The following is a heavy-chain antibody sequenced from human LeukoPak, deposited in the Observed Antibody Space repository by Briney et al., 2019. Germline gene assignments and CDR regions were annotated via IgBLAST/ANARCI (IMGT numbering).Heavy chain of an antibody. J-gene: IGHJ5*02. V-gene: IGHV3-74*01. CDR1: GFTFSSYA. CDR2: ISFDGSDA. Sequence: PGGSLRLSCAASGFTFSSYAMSWVRQAPGKGLEWVSCISFDGSDATYADSVKGRFTISRDNAKNTLHLQMDSLTVEDTAVYYCAVSNWMDPWGQGTLVTVSS. CDR3: AVSNWMDP.